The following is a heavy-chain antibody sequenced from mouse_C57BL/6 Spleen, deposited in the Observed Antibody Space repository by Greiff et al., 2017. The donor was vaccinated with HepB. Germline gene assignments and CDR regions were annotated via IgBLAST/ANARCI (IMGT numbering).Heavy chain of an antibody. CDR1: GFNIKNTY. J-gene: IGHJ4*01. D-gene: IGHD1-1*01. Sequence: VHVKQSVAELVRPGASVKLSCTASGFNIKNTYMHWVKQRPEQGLEWIGRIDPANGNTKYAPKFQGKATITADTSSNTAYLQLSSLTSEDTAIYYCARNYGSSNYYAMDYWGQGTSVTVSS. CDR3: ARNYGSSNYYAMDY. V-gene: IGHV14-3*01. CDR2: IDPANGNT.